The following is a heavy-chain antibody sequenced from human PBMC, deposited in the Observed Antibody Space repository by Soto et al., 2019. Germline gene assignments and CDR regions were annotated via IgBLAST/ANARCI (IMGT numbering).Heavy chain of an antibody. V-gene: IGHV3-30-3*01. Sequence: QVQLVESGGGVVQPGRSLRLSCAASGFTFSSYAMHWVRQAPGKGLEWVAVISYEGSNKYYADSVKGRFTISRDNSKNALYLQMNRLRAEETAVYYCARDRRDSSSVGRYYYGLDVWGQGTTVTVSS. CDR2: ISYEGSNK. J-gene: IGHJ6*02. D-gene: IGHD6-6*01. CDR1: GFTFSSYA. CDR3: ARDRRDSSSVGRYYYGLDV.